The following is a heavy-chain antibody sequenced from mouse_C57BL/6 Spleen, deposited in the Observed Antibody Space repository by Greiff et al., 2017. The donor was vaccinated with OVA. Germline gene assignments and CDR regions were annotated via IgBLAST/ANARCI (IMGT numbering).Heavy chain of an antibody. J-gene: IGHJ4*01. CDR1: GYTFTSYT. CDR3: ARGGTRAMDY. Sequence: VHLVESGAELARPGASVKMSCKASGYTFTSYTMHWVKQRPGQGLEWIGYINPSSGYTKYNQKFKDKATLTADKSSSTAYMQLSSLTSEDSAVYYCARGGTRAMDYWGQGTSVTVSS. CDR2: INPSSGYT. D-gene: IGHD3-3*01. V-gene: IGHV1-4*01.